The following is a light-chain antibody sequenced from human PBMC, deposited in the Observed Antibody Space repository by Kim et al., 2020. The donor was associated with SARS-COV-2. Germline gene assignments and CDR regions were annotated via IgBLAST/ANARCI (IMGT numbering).Light chain of an antibody. Sequence: QSVLTQQPSASGTPGQRVTISCSGSNSNIGSYTVSWYQQLPGTAPKLLIYNSDLRPSGVPDRFSGSKSGTSASLAISGLQSADEADYYCAAWDDRLNGRVVFGGGTQLTVL. V-gene: IGLV1-44*01. CDR1: NSNIGSYT. CDR3: AAWDDRLNGRVV. CDR2: NSD. J-gene: IGLJ2*01.